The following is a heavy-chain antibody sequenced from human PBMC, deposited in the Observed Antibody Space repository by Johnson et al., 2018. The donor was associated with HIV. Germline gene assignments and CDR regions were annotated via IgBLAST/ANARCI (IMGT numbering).Heavy chain of an antibody. CDR1: RFTFSSFA. V-gene: IGHV3-30*04. CDR3: ARRMGVGYHALDF. J-gene: IGHJ3*01. CDR2: ISYDASNK. Sequence: QVQLVESGGGLVQPGGSLRLSCAASRFTFSSFAMHWVRQAPGKGLEWVAVISYDASNKYYADSVKGRFTISRDNSKNTLYLQMNSLRVEDTAIYYCARRMGVGYHALDFWGQGTVVSVPS. D-gene: IGHD3-16*02.